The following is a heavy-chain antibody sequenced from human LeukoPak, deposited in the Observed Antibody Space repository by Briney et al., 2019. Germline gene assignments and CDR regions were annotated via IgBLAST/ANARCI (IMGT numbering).Heavy chain of an antibody. Sequence: RAGGSLRLSCAASGFTFSSYDMHWVRQATGKGLEWVSAIGTAGDTYYPGSVKGRFTISRENAKNSLYLQMNSLRAGDTAVYYCARQRTYYDILTGAVSYYMDVWGKGTTVTVSS. CDR1: GFTFSSYD. J-gene: IGHJ6*03. V-gene: IGHV3-13*01. CDR3: ARQRTYYDILTGAVSYYMDV. D-gene: IGHD3-9*01. CDR2: IGTAGDT.